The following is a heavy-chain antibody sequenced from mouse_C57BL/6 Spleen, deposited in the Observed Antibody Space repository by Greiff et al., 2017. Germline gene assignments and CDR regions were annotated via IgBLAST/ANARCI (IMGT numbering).Heavy chain of an antibody. CDR1: GYTFTSYW. CDR3: ARLDYDYDDEGYYFDY. D-gene: IGHD2-4*01. Sequence: QVQLKQPGAELVKPGASVKLSCNASGYTFTSYWMHWVKQRPGRGLEWIGRIDPNSGGTKYNEKFKSKATLTVDKPSSTAYMQLSSLTSEDSAVYYCARLDYDYDDEGYYFDYWGQGTTLTVSS. J-gene: IGHJ2*01. V-gene: IGHV1-72*01. CDR2: IDPNSGGT.